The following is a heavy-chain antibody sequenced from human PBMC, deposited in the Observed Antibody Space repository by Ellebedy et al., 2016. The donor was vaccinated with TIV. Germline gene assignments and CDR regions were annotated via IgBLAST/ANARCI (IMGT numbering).Heavy chain of an antibody. D-gene: IGHD2-15*01. J-gene: IGHJ4*02. CDR1: GFTFSTYG. CDR2: IWYDGSNR. V-gene: IGHV3-33*01. Sequence: PGGSLRLSCAASGFTFSTYGMHWVRQAPGKGLEWVATIWYDGSNRYYADSVKGRFTISRDNSKNTQYLQLNSLRAEDTAVYYCARAPCSSGTCRLDFWGQGTLVTVSS. CDR3: ARAPCSSGTCRLDF.